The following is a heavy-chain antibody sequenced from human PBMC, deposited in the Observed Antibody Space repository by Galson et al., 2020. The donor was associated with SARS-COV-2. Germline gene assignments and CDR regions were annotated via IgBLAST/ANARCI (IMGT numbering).Heavy chain of an antibody. CDR1: GFIFSNAW. CDR2: IKSKNDGGTT. D-gene: IGHD3-22*01. V-gene: IGHV3-15*01. J-gene: IGHJ4*02. CDR3: TTGYSHYYDSDGHYQVFDY. Sequence: GGSLRLSCAASGFIFSNAWMSWVRHSPGKGLEWVGRIKSKNDGGTTDYGAPLKGRFTISRDDSKDTLYLQMNGLKTEDTAVYYCTTGYSHYYDSDGHYQVFDYWGQGTLVTVSS.